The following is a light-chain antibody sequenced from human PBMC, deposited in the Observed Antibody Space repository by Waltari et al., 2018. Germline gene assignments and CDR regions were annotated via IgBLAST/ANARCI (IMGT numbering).Light chain of an antibody. J-gene: IGKJ1*01. CDR1: QSVSTN. Sequence: ETVLTQSPATLSVSPGERVTLSCRASQSVSTNLAWYQHKPGQAPRLLIYGLSTRATGIPGRFSGSGSGTEFTLTINTLQSEDFAVYYCHQYNNWWTFGQGTKVEIK. V-gene: IGKV3D-15*01. CDR2: GLS. CDR3: HQYNNWWT.